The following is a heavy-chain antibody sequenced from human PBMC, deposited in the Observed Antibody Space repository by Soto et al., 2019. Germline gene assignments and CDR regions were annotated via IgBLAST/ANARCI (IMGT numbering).Heavy chain of an antibody. Sequence: SETLSLTCTVSGISIHNSHSFWGWIRQPPGKGLEFIGTVYYSGGAHYNSSLKSRVTISVDTANNQVSLRMRSLTAADTAVYYCGRVVEGATRHTDLDSWGQGTLVTVSS. V-gene: IGHV4-39*01. CDR3: GRVVEGATRHTDLDS. D-gene: IGHD2-21*01. CDR2: VYYSGGA. J-gene: IGHJ5*01. CDR1: GISIHNSHSF.